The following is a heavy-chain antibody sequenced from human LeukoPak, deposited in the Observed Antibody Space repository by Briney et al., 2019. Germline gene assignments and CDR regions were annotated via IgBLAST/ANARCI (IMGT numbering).Heavy chain of an antibody. J-gene: IGHJ6*03. V-gene: IGHV1-69*05. CDR3: ARGATVTTRYYYYYMDV. Sequence: PVKVSCKASGGTFSSYAISWVRQAPGQGLEWMGGIIPIFGTANYAQKFQGRVTITTDESTSTAYMELSSLRSEDTAVYYCARGATVTTRYYYYYMDVWGKGTTVTVSS. D-gene: IGHD4-17*01. CDR1: GGTFSSYA. CDR2: IIPIFGTA.